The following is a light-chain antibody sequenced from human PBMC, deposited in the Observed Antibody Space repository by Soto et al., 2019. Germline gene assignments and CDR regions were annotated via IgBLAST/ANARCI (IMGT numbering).Light chain of an antibody. CDR3: QKFSSYTLT. CDR2: DAS. V-gene: IGKV3-20*01. Sequence: EIVSTQSPGTLSLSPEERPTLSCRASQSVSSSYLAWYQQKPGQPTRLLIYDASSRATGTTDRFSGGGSGTDFTPTTSTLDPEDFAVYSCQKFSSYTLTFGRGPKV. J-gene: IGKJ4*01. CDR1: QSVSSSY.